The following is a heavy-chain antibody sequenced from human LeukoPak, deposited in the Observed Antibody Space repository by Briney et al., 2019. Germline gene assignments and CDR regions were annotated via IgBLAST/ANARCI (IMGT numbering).Heavy chain of an antibody. Sequence: GGSLRLSYTASRFIFGHHAIKCAGQAPGRGLEWVGYIRSQAYSGTTEYATSVKDRFTISRDDSKSIAYLHMNSLKTEDTAAYYCTRDVVSNSRPYYFDYWGQGTLVTVSS. J-gene: IGHJ4*02. V-gene: IGHV3-49*04. CDR1: RFIFGHHA. CDR2: IRSQAYSGTT. D-gene: IGHD2-2*01. CDR3: TRDVVSNSRPYYFDY.